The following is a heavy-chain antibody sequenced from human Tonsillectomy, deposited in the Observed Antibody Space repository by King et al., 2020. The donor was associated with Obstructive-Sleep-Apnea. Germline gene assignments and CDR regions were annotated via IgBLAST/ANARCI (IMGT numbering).Heavy chain of an antibody. CDR1: GLTFSNSW. V-gene: IGHV3-7*01. CDR2: IKEDGSDK. D-gene: IGHD3-10*01. Sequence: VQLVESGGGLVQPGGSLRLSCAASGLTFSNSWMSWVRQAPGKGLEWVANIKEDGSDKYYEDSVGGRFAISRDNAKNSLFLQLNSLRVEDTAVYYCAGDVWFGTLFPDYFEYWGQGTLVTVSS. CDR3: AGDVWFGTLFPDYFEY. J-gene: IGHJ4*02.